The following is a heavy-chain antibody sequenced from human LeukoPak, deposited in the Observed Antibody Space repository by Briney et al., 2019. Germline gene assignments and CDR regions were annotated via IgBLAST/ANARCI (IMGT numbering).Heavy chain of an antibody. Sequence: PSETLSLTCTVSGYSISSGYYWGWIRQPPGKGLEWIGSIYHSGSTYYNPSLKSRVTISVDTSKNQFSLKLSSVTAADTAVYYCASRPYYYDSSGYYPFDYWGQGTLVTVSS. CDR3: ASRPYYYDSSGYYPFDY. CDR2: IYHSGST. CDR1: GYSISSGYY. D-gene: IGHD3-22*01. V-gene: IGHV4-38-2*02. J-gene: IGHJ4*02.